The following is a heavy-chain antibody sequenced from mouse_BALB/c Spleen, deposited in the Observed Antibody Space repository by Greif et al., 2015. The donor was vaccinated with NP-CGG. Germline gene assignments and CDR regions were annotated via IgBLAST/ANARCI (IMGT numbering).Heavy chain of an antibody. Sequence: VQGVESGPGLVAPSQSLSITCTVSGFSLTTYGVHWIRQPPGKGLEWLGIIWAGGNTNYNSALMPRLSISKDNSKSXVFLKMNSLQTDDTAMYYCARAYDFWGQGTLVTVSA. J-gene: IGHJ3*01. CDR2: IWAGGNT. CDR3: ARAYDF. D-gene: IGHD2-4*01. CDR1: GFSLTTYG. V-gene: IGHV2-9*02.